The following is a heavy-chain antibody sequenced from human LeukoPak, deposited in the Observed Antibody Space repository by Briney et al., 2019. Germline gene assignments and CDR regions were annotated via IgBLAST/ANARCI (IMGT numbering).Heavy chain of an antibody. J-gene: IGHJ3*02. D-gene: IGHD3-3*01. CDR2: IYTSGST. CDR3: ARVRSTLDFWSGHDAFDI. V-gene: IGHV4-61*02. Sequence: SETLSLTCAVSGGSISSGNYSWSWIRQPAGKGLEWIGRIYTSGSTNYNPSLKSRVTMSVDTSKNQSSLNLSSVTAADTAVYYCARVRSTLDFWSGHDAFDIWGQGTMVTVSS. CDR1: GGSISSGNYS.